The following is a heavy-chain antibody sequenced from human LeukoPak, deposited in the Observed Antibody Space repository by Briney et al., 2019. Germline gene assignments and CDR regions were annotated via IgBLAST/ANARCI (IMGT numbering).Heavy chain of an antibody. D-gene: IGHD6-19*01. Sequence: GGSLRLSCAASGFTFSSYGMSWVRQAPGKGLEWVSAISGSGGSTYYADSVKGRFTISRDNSKNTLYLQMNSLRAEDTAVYYCARVSLYSSGWYMGYWGQGTLVTVSS. J-gene: IGHJ4*02. CDR3: ARVSLYSSGWYMGY. V-gene: IGHV3-23*01. CDR1: GFTFSSYG. CDR2: ISGSGGST.